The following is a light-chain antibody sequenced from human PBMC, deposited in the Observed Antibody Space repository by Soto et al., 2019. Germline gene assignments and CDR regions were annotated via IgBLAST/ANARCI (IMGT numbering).Light chain of an antibody. CDR1: SSDVGSYNY. J-gene: IGLJ1*01. CDR3: TSYTTSSTYV. CDR2: DVT. V-gene: IGLV2-14*03. Sequence: QSALAQPASVSGSHGQSITIFCTGTSSDVGSYNYVSWYQQHPGRAPKLMIYDVTNRPSGVSNRFSGSKSGSTASLTISGLQAEDEADYFCTSYTTSSTYVFGTGTKLTVL.